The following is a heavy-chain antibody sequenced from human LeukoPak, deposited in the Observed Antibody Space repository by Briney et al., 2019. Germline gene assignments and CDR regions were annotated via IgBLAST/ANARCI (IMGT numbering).Heavy chain of an antibody. J-gene: IGHJ4*02. CDR2: ISGSGGST. CDR1: GFTFSSYA. CDR3: ARVGEGWVRGVSDY. Sequence: GGSLRLSCAASGFTFSSYAMSWVRQAPGKGLEWVSAISGSGGSTYYADSVKGRFTISRDNSKNTLYLQMNSLRAEDTAVYYCARVGEGWVRGVSDYWGQGTLVTVSS. V-gene: IGHV3-23*01. D-gene: IGHD3-10*01.